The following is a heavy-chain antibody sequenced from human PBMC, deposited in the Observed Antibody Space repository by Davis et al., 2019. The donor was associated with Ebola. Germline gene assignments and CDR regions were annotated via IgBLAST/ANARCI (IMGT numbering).Heavy chain of an antibody. J-gene: IGHJ4*02. CDR2: INHSGST. Sequence: SETLSLTCAVYGGSFSGYYWSWIRQPPGKGLEWIGEINHSGSTSYNPPLKSRVTISVDTSKTQFSLRLSSVTAADTAVYYCAANTYAYYYFDYWGQGTLVTVSS. D-gene: IGHD2-21*01. V-gene: IGHV4-34*01. CDR1: GGSFSGYY. CDR3: AANTYAYYYFDY.